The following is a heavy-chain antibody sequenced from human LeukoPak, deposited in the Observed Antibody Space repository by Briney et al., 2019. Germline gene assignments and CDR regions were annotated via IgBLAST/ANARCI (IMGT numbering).Heavy chain of an antibody. CDR2: IYSDGST. J-gene: IGHJ4*02. D-gene: IGHD6-13*01. Sequence: GGSLRLSCAASGFTVSSNYMSWVRQAPGKGLEWVSIIYSDGSTYYADSVKGRFTISRDNAKNSLYLQMNSLRAEDTAVYYCARDRGSSWPLTAGWGQGTLVTVSS. CDR3: ARDRGSSWPLTAG. V-gene: IGHV3-66*01. CDR1: GFTVSSNY.